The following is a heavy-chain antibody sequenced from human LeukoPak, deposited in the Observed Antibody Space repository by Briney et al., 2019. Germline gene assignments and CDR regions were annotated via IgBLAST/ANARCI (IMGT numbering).Heavy chain of an antibody. CDR3: ARGRLLGACDCLSGYYGEPFDY. J-gene: IGHJ4*02. Sequence: SETLSLTCTVSGRSISSYNWSWIRQPPGKGLEWIWYIYYSGSTNYNPSLKSRVTISVDTSKNPFSLKLSSVTAADTAVYYCARGRLLGACDCLSGYYGEPFDYWGQGTLVTVSS. CDR2: IYYSGST. V-gene: IGHV4-59*01. D-gene: IGHD3-3*01. CDR1: GRSISSYN.